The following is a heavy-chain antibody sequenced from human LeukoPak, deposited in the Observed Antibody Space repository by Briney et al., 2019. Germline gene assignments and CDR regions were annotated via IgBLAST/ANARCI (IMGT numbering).Heavy chain of an antibody. CDR2: IKEDGSEK. CDR3: ARLRKGGYFEN. Sequence: GGSLRLSCAASGFIFRNFWMSWVRQPPGRGLEWVANIKEDGSEKYYLDSVKGRFTISGDNAKNSLSLQMNSLRAEDTAIYYCARLRKGGYFENWGQGTLATASS. D-gene: IGHD3-16*01. J-gene: IGHJ4*02. V-gene: IGHV3-7*01. CDR1: GFIFRNFW.